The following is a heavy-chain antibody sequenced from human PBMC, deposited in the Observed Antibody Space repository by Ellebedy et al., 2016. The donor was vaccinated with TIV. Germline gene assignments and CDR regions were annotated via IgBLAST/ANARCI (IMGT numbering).Heavy chain of an antibody. Sequence: GESLKISCATSGFTFSNYWMTWVRQAPGKGLEWVANIKQDGSEKYYVDSVKGRFSISRDNAKSSLYLQVNSLTDEDTAVYYCARDQWLGRAYYFDSWGQGTLVTVSS. J-gene: IGHJ4*02. CDR2: IKQDGSEK. D-gene: IGHD6-19*01. CDR3: ARDQWLGRAYYFDS. CDR1: GFTFSNYW. V-gene: IGHV3-7*01.